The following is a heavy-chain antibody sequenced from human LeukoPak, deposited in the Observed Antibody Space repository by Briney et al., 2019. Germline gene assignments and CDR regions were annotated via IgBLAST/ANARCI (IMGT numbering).Heavy chain of an antibody. Sequence: SSETLSLTCTVSGVSISSYYWSWIRQPPGKGLEWIGYIYYSGSTNYNPSLKSRVTISVDTSKNQFSLKQSSVTAADAAVYYCTRGAWWLSDCWGQGILVTVSS. J-gene: IGHJ4*02. CDR2: IYYSGST. D-gene: IGHD2-8*02. CDR1: GVSISSYY. V-gene: IGHV4-59*01. CDR3: TRGAWWLSDC.